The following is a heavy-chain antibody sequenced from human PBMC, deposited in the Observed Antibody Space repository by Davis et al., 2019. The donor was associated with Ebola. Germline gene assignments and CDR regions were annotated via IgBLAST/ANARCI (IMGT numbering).Heavy chain of an antibody. D-gene: IGHD2-21*02. CDR3: VRDPALVVTGGGWFFGL. V-gene: IGHV3-21*01. CDR2: ISSASYYI. J-gene: IGHJ2*01. CDR1: GFTFSNYD. Sequence: GGSLRLSCAASGFTFSNYDMNWVRHAPGKGLEWVSSISSASYYIYYADSLKGRFTISRDNAKYSLFLQMNSLRAEDTAVYYCVRDPALVVTGGGWFFGLWGRGTLVAVSS.